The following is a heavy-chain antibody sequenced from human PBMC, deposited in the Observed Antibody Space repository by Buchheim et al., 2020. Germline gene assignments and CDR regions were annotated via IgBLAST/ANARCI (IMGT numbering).Heavy chain of an antibody. D-gene: IGHD3-22*01. V-gene: IGHV1-46*01. CDR2: INPSGGSK. Sequence: QVQLVQSGAEVKKPGASVKVSCKASGYTFTSYYMHWVRQAPGQGLEWMGIINPSGGSKSYAQKFQGRGTMTRDTSTSQAHMERSSLRSEDTAVYYCARGHDSSGSRLYGMDVWGQGTT. CDR1: GYTFTSYY. J-gene: IGHJ6*02. CDR3: ARGHDSSGSRLYGMDV.